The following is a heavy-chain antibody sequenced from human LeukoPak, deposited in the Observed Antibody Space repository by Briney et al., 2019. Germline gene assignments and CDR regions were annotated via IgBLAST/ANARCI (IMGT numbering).Heavy chain of an antibody. CDR2: ISTSGSYI. CDR1: GFTFSNYV. V-gene: IGHV3-21*01. J-gene: IGHJ4*02. CDR3: ASVNTLRGYSPDFDY. D-gene: IGHD5-18*01. Sequence: PGGSLRLSCAASGFTFSNYVMTWVRQAPGKGLEWVSSISTSGSYIYYADSVKGRFTISRDNAKNSLYLQMNSLRAEDTAVYYCASVNTLRGYSPDFDYWGQGTLVTVSS.